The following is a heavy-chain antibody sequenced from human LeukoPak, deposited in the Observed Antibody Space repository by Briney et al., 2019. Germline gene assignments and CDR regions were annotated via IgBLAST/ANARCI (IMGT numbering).Heavy chain of an antibody. Sequence: SETLSLTCTVSGGSISSGSYYWSWIRQPAGKGLEWIGRIYTSGSTNYNPSLKSRVTISVDTSKNQFSLKLSSVTAADTAVYYCARARTVTTPTSPPRYYFDYWGQGTLVTVSS. D-gene: IGHD4-17*01. J-gene: IGHJ4*02. V-gene: IGHV4-61*02. CDR3: ARARTVTTPTSPPRYYFDY. CDR1: GGSISSGSYY. CDR2: IYTSGST.